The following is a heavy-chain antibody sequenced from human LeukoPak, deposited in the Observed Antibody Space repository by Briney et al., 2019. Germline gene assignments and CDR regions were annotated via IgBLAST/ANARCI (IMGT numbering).Heavy chain of an antibody. D-gene: IGHD3-10*01. CDR3: ARGGWDYFAY. CDR1: GFTVSSNY. CDR2: LYSGGTT. V-gene: IGHV3-66*01. J-gene: IGHJ4*02. Sequence: GGSLRLSCAASGFTVSSNYMSWVRQAPGKGLEWVSLLYSGGTTYYADSVKGRFTVSRDNSKNTLYLQMNSLRAEDTALYYCARGGWDYFAYWGQGTLVTVSS.